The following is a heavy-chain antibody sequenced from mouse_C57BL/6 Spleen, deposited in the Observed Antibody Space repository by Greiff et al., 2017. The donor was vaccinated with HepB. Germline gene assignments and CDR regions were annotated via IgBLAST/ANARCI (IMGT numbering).Heavy chain of an antibody. Sequence: EVQRVESGGGLVQPGGSLKLSCAASGFTFSDYGMAWVRQAPRKGPEWVAFISNLAYSIYYADTVTGRFTISRENAKNTLYLEMSSLRSEGTAMYYCARLYGYDAGYYFDYWGQGTTLTVSS. D-gene: IGHD2-2*01. CDR3: ARLYGYDAGYYFDY. CDR2: ISNLAYSI. J-gene: IGHJ2*01. CDR1: GFTFSDYG. V-gene: IGHV5-15*01.